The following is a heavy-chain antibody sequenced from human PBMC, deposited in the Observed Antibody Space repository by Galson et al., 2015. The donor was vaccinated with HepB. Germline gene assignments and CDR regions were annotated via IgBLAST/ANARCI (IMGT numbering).Heavy chain of an antibody. V-gene: IGHV2-70*11. CDR3: ARIRRDSSSRFYFDY. J-gene: IGHJ4*02. D-gene: IGHD6-13*01. CDR2: IDWDDDK. CDR1: GFSLSTSGMC. Sequence: PALVKPTQTLTLTCTFSGFSLSTSGMCVSWIRQPPGKALEWLARIDWDDDKYHSTSLKTRLTISKDTSKNQVVLTMTNMDPVDTATYYCARIRRDSSSRFYFDYWGQGTLVTVSS.